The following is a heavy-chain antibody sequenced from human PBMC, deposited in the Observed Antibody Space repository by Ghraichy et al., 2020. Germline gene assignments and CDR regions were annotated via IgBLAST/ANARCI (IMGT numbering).Heavy chain of an antibody. CDR1: GFTFDDYA. CDR3: AKDTYSSSSDNWFDP. Sequence: GESLNISCAASGFTFDDYAMHWVRQAPGKGLEWVSLISGDGGSTYYADSVKGRFTISRDNSKNSLYLQMNSLRTEDTALYYCAKDTYSSSSDNWFDPWGQGTLVTVSS. D-gene: IGHD6-6*01. CDR2: ISGDGGST. V-gene: IGHV3-43*02. J-gene: IGHJ5*02.